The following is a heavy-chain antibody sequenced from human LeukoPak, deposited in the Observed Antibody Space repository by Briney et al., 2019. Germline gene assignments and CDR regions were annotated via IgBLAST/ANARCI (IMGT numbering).Heavy chain of an antibody. D-gene: IGHD3-10*01. Sequence: SQTLSLTCAVSGDSISSGDYSWSWIRQPSGKDLEWDGYLFHSGSSYYKPSLKSRVTISVDKSKNQFSLRLTSVTAADTAVYYCARELWFVNAPGSWFDPWGQGTLVTVSS. CDR1: GDSISSGDYS. CDR2: LFHSGSS. V-gene: IGHV4-30-2*01. CDR3: ARELWFVNAPGSWFDP. J-gene: IGHJ5*02.